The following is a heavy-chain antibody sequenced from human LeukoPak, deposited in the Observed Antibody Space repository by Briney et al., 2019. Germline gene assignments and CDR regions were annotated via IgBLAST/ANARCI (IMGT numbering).Heavy chain of an antibody. J-gene: IGHJ6*03. V-gene: IGHV1-18*01. D-gene: IGHD3-9*01. CDR1: GYTFTSYG. Sequence: GASVKVSCKASGYTFTSYGISWVRQAPGQGLEWMGWISAYNGNTNYAQELQGRVTMTTDTSTSTAYMELRSLRSEDTAVYYCARAVVNDILTGPHYYYYYYMDVWGKGTTVTISS. CDR3: ARAVVNDILTGPHYYYYYYMDV. CDR2: ISAYNGNT.